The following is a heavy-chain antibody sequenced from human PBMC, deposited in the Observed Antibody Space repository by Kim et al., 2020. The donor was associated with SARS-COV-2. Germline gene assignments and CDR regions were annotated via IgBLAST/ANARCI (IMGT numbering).Heavy chain of an antibody. CDR3: ARHTFYRFDF. J-gene: IGHJ4*02. Sequence: DKHYVDSVKGRFTVSRENVKNSVYLQMNSLRADDTAVYYCARHTFYRFDFWGPGTLVTVSS. D-gene: IGHD3-16*01. V-gene: IGHV3-7*01. CDR2: DK.